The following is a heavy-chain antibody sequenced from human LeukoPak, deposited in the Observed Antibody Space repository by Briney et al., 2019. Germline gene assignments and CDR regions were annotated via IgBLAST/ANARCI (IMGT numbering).Heavy chain of an antibody. J-gene: IGHJ4*02. D-gene: IGHD3-22*01. CDR1: GFAFNTYW. Sequence: GGSLRLSCAASGFAFNTYWMHGVRQAPGKGLVWVSRIKSDGSDTTYTDSVKGRFTISRDNAKNTLYLQMNSLSAEDTAMYFCARDRGYTFDYWGQGTLVTVSS. CDR2: IKSDGSDT. CDR3: ARDRGYTFDY. V-gene: IGHV3-74*01.